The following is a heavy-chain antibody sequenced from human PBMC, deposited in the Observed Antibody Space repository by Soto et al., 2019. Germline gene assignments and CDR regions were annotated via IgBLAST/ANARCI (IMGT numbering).Heavy chain of an antibody. CDR2: INAGNGNT. V-gene: IGHV1-3*01. D-gene: IGHD5-18*01. J-gene: IGHJ4*02. CDR1: GYTITSYA. CDR3: ERGLNGYLHYFDY. Sequence: ASVTVSCTTSGYTITSYAMHWVRQAPGQRLEWMGWINAGNGNTKYSQKFQGRVTITRDTSASTAYMELSSLRSEDTAVYYCERGLNGYLHYFDYWGQGTPVTGSS.